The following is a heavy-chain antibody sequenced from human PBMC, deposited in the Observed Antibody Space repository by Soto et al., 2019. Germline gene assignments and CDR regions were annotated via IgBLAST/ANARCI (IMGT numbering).Heavy chain of an antibody. CDR3: ARHVDSWGHVPGGMDV. V-gene: IGHV4-39*01. CDR1: GGSITSPTDY. J-gene: IGHJ6*02. CDR2: VYYSGSS. Sequence: KPSETLSLTCTVSGGSITSPTDYWGWIRQPPGKGLEWIGNVYYSGSSYYNPSLKSRLAISVDTSNNHFSLRLTSVTAADTAVYYCARHVDSWGHVPGGMDVWGQGTTVTVSS. D-gene: IGHD7-27*01.